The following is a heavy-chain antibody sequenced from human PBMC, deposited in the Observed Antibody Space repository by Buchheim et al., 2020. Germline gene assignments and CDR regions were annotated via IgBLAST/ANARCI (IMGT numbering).Heavy chain of an antibody. V-gene: IGHV3-30-3*01. Sequence: VQLVESGGGVVQPGRSLRLSCAASGFTFSSYAMHWVRQAPGKGLEWVALISYDESNKYYAESVKGRFTISIDTSENTLYLHMNSLRPEDTAVYYCARDQWLRYYVDYWGQGTL. CDR3: ARDQWLRYYVDY. J-gene: IGHJ4*02. D-gene: IGHD5-12*01. CDR1: GFTFSSYA. CDR2: ISYDESNK.